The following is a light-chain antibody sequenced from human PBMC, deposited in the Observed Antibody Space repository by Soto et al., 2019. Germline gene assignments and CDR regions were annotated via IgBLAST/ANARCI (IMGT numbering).Light chain of an antibody. CDR3: QQYNNWPPCT. J-gene: IGKJ2*02. CDR2: GAS. Sequence: EIVMTQSPATLSVSPGERATLSCRASQSVSSNLAWYQQKPGQAPRLLIYGASTRATGIPARFSGSGSGTEFTRTSSRLQSEDFAVYYCQQYNNWPPCTFGQGTKLEIK. V-gene: IGKV3-15*01. CDR1: QSVSSN.